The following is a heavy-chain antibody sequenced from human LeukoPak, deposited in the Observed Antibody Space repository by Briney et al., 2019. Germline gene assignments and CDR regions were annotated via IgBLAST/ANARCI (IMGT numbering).Heavy chain of an antibody. J-gene: IGHJ4*02. D-gene: IGHD3-10*01. CDR2: ISAYNGNT. Sequence: GASVKVSCKASGYTFTSYGISWVRQAPGQGLEWMGWISAYNGNTNYAQKLQGRVTMTTDTSTSTAYMELRSLRSDDTAVYYCARELRRFGELANFDYWGQGTLVTVSS. V-gene: IGHV1-18*01. CDR1: GYTFTSYG. CDR3: ARELRRFGELANFDY.